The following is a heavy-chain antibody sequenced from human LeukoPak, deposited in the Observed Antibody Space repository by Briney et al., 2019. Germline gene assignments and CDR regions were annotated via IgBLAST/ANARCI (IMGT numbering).Heavy chain of an antibody. Sequence: PGGSLRLSCAASGFTFSSYWMHWVRQAPGKGLVWVSRINSDGSSTSYADSVKGRFTISRDNAENTLYLQMNSLRAEDTAVYYCARDASSRYCGGDCYHDYWGQGTLVTVSS. J-gene: IGHJ4*02. V-gene: IGHV3-74*01. CDR1: GFTFSSYW. D-gene: IGHD2-21*02. CDR3: ARDASSRYCGGDCYHDY. CDR2: INSDGSST.